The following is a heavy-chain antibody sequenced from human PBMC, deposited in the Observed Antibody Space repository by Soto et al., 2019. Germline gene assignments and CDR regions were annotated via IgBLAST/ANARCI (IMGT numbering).Heavy chain of an antibody. CDR2: IRSKANSYAT. D-gene: IGHD1-20*01. CDR1: GFTFSGSA. CDR3: TCITGTISFDY. J-gene: IGHJ4*02. Sequence: GGSLRLSCAASGFTFSGSAMHWVRQASGKGLEWVGRIRSKANSYATTYAASVKGRFTISRDDSKNTAYLQMNSLKTEDTAVYYCTCITGTISFDYWGQGTLVTVSS. V-gene: IGHV3-73*01.